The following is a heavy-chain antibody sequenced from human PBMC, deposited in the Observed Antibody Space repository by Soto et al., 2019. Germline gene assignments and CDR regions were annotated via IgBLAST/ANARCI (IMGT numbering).Heavy chain of an antibody. CDR2: IYYSGST. J-gene: IGHJ6*02. CDR3: ARAKRWLQGMGV. Sequence: SETLSLTCTVSGGSISSYYWSWIRQPPGKGLEWIGYIYYSGSTNYNPSLKSRVTISVDTSKNQFSLKLSSVTAADTAVYYCARAKRWLQGMGVWGQGNTVTVSS. CDR1: GGSISSYY. D-gene: IGHD5-12*01. V-gene: IGHV4-59*01.